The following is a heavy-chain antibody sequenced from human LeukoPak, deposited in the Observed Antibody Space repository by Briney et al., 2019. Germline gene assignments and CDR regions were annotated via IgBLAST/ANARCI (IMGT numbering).Heavy chain of an antibody. CDR3: ARDRVEAPYSSGWYDY. Sequence: GGSLRLSCAASGFTVSSNYMSWVRQAPGKGLEWVSVIYSGGSTYYADSVKGRFTISRDNSKNTLCLQMNSLRAEDTAVYYCARDRVEAPYSSGWYDYWGQGTLVTVSS. CDR2: IYSGGST. CDR1: GFTVSSNY. D-gene: IGHD6-19*01. V-gene: IGHV3-53*01. J-gene: IGHJ4*02.